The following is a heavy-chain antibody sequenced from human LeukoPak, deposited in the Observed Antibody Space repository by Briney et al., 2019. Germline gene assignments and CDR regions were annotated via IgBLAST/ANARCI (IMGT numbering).Heavy chain of an antibody. CDR2: TYYRSKWYN. CDR3: AREAGIAAAGSKYYYYGMDV. J-gene: IGHJ6*02. Sequence: SQTLSLTCAISGDSVSCNSAAWNWIRQSPSRGLEWLGRTYYRSKWYNDYAVSVKSRITINPDTSKNPFSLQLNSVTPEDTAVYYCAREAGIAAAGSKYYYYGMDVWGQGTTVTVSS. V-gene: IGHV6-1*01. D-gene: IGHD6-13*01. CDR1: GDSVSCNSAA.